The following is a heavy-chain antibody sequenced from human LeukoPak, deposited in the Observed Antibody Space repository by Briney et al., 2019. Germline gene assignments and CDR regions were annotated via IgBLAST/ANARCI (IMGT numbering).Heavy chain of an antibody. CDR3: AMSERMNDAFDI. CDR1: GYTITSYG. V-gene: IGHV1-18*04. D-gene: IGHD2-15*01. CDR2: ISAYNGNT. J-gene: IGHJ3*02. Sequence: ASVKVSCKASGYTITSYGISWVRQAPGQGLEWMGWISAYNGNTNYAQKLQGRVTMTTDTSTSTAYMELRSLRSDDTAVYYCAMSERMNDAFDIWGQGTMVTVSS.